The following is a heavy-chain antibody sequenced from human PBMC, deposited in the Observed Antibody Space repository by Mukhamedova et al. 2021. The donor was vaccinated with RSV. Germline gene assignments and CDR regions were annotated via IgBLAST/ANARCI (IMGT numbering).Heavy chain of an antibody. Sequence: GSTNYSPSFSSRVSISVDTSRNQFSLRLRSVTAADTAVYYCARDARGGYSPGSFDQWGQGTLVSVSS. V-gene: IGHV4-30-2*05. CDR2: GST. D-gene: IGHD3-22*01. J-gene: IGHJ4*02. CDR3: ARDARGGYSPGSFDQ.